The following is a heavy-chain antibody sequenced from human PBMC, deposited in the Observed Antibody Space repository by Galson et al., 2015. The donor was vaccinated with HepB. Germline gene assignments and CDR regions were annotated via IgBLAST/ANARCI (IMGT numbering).Heavy chain of an antibody. V-gene: IGHV3-74*01. CDR1: GFTFNNYW. CDR3: TRERYDP. Sequence: SLRLSCAASGFTFNNYWMHWVRQAPGKGLVWVSRINTDGSTTNYADYVKGRFTISRDNVKNTLYLQMDSLRVEDTAVYYCTRERYDPWGQGALVTVSP. CDR2: INTDGSTT. J-gene: IGHJ5*02.